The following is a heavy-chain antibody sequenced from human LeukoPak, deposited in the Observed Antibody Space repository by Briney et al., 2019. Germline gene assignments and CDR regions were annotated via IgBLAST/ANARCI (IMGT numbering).Heavy chain of an antibody. J-gene: IGHJ6*02. V-gene: IGHV3-9*01. CDR2: ISWHSGSI. CDR3: AKDMATRGRTGMDV. Sequence: GGSLRLSCAASGVTFDDYAMHWVRQAPGKGLGWVSGISWHSGSIGYADSVKGRFTISRDNAKNSLYLQMNSLRAEDTALYYCAKDMATRGRTGMDVWGQGTTVTVSS. CDR1: GVTFDDYA. D-gene: IGHD1-26*01.